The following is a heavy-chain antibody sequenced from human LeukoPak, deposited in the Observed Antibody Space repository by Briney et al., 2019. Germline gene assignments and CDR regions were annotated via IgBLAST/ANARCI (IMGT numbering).Heavy chain of an antibody. CDR1: GGTFSSYA. V-gene: IGHV1-69*04. J-gene: IGHJ6*02. D-gene: IGHD3-22*01. CDR3: ARDRGDYYDSSYGMDV. CDR2: IIPILGIA. Sequence: SVKVSCKASGGTFSSYAISWVRQAPGQGLEWMGRIIPILGIANYAQKFQGRVTITADKSTSTAYMELSSLRSEDTAVYYCARDRGDYYDSSYGMDVWGQGTTVTVSS.